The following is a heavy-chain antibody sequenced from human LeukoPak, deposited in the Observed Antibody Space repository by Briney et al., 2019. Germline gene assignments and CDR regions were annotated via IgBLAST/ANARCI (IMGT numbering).Heavy chain of an antibody. CDR3: ARDAASNSCWFDP. J-gene: IGHJ5*02. CDR1: GGTFSSYA. Sequence: SVKVSCKASGGTFSSYAISWVRQAPGQGLEWMGGIIPIFGTANYAQKFQGRVTITADESTSTAYMELSSLRSEDTAVYYCARDAASNSCWFDPWGQGTLVTVSS. V-gene: IGHV1-69*13. D-gene: IGHD4-23*01. CDR2: IIPIFGTA.